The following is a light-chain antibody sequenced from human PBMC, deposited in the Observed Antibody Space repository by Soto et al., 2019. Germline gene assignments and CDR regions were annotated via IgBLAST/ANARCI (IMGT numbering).Light chain of an antibody. Sequence: QSALTQPASVSGSPGQSITISCTGTSSDVGGYNYVSWYQQHPGKAPKLMIYDVSNRPSGISNRFSGSKSGNTASLTIFGLQAEDEADYYCTSYTSSSTVLFGGGPQLTVL. CDR1: SSDVGGYNY. CDR2: DVS. J-gene: IGLJ3*02. V-gene: IGLV2-14*01. CDR3: TSYTSSSTVL.